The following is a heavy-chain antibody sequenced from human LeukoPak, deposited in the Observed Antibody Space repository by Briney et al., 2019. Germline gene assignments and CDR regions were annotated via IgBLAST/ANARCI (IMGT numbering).Heavy chain of an antibody. Sequence: ASVKVSCKASRFTFTNYYVHWVRQAPGQGLEWMGMISPSGGSTSYAQKFQGRVTMTRDTSISTAYMELSKLRSDDTAVYYCAGTTLREYYYYGMDVWGQGTTVTVSS. D-gene: IGHD5-12*01. CDR2: ISPSGGST. J-gene: IGHJ6*02. CDR1: RFTFTNYY. CDR3: AGTTLREYYYYGMDV. V-gene: IGHV1-46*01.